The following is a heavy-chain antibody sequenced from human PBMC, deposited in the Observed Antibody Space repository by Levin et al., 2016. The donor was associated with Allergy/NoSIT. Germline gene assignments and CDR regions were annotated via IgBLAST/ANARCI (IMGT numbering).Heavy chain of an antibody. V-gene: IGHV4-39*01. CDR2: IYYSGST. Sequence: RQAPGKGLEWIGSIYYSGSTYYNPSLKSRVTISVDTSKNQFSLKLSSVTAADTAVYYCARQGGSGSYPIDYWGQGTLVTVSS. J-gene: IGHJ4*02. D-gene: IGHD3-10*01. CDR3: ARQGGSGSYPIDY.